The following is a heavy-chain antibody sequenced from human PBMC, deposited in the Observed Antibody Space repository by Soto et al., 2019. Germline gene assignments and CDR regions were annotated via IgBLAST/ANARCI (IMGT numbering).Heavy chain of an antibody. J-gene: IGHJ3*02. CDR2: IYPGDSDT. Sequence: GESLKISCKGSGYSFTSYWIGWVRQMPGKGLEWMGIIYPGDSDTRYSPSFQGQVTISADKSISTAYLQSSNLKASDTAMYYWARLVIMETFDRWRHGKMVTVSS. CDR1: GYSFTSYW. V-gene: IGHV5-51*01. CDR3: ARLVIMETFDR. D-gene: IGHD1-1*01.